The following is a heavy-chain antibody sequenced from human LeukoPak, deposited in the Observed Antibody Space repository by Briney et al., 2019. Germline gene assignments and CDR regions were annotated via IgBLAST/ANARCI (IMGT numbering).Heavy chain of an antibody. D-gene: IGHD6-13*01. CDR3: ARDTIAAAGTYPS. CDR1: GGSISSYY. V-gene: IGHV4-4*07. CDR2: IYTSGST. Sequence: SETLSLTCTVSGGSISSYYWSWIRQPAGKGLEWIGRIYTSGSTNYNPSLKSRVTISVDKSKNQFSLKLSSVTAADTAVYYCARDTIAAAGTYPSWGKGTLVTVSS. J-gene: IGHJ5*02.